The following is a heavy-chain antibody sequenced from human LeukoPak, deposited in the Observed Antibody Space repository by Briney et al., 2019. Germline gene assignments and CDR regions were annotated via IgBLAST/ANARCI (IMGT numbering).Heavy chain of an antibody. J-gene: IGHJ6*03. CDR1: GFTFSSYA. CDR2: ISGSGGST. Sequence: GGSLRLSCAASGFTFSSYAMSWVRQAPGKGLEWVSAISGSGGSTYYADSVKGRFTISRDNSKNTLYLQTNSLRAEDTAVYYCAKQGRLVRPNYYYYYMDVWGKGTTVTVSS. V-gene: IGHV3-23*01. CDR3: AKQGRLVRPNYYYYYMDV. D-gene: IGHD6-6*01.